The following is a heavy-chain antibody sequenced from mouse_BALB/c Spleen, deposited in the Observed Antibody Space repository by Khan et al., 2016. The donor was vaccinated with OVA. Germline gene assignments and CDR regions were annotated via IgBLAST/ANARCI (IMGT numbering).Heavy chain of an antibody. CDR1: GYSFTGYF. D-gene: IGHD1-1*01. J-gene: IGHJ2*01. V-gene: IGHV1-20*02. Sequence: EVQLQESGPELVRPGASVKISCKASGYSFTGYFMNWVMQSHGKSLEWIGRINPHIGETFYNQRFKDKATLTADESSSTAHMELRSLASEDSAVYYCTRIYRSDFDYWGQGTTLTVSS. CDR2: INPHIGET. CDR3: TRIYRSDFDY.